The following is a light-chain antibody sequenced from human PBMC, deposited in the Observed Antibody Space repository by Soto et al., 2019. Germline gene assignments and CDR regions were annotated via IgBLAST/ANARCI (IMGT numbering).Light chain of an antibody. CDR1: NIGIKS. Sequence: SYELTQPPSVSVAPGETARITCEENNIGIKSVHWHQQKPGQAPVLVMYYDSDRPSGIPERFSGSNSGNTATLTISRVEAGDEADYYCQVWDSTSDHLFVFGTGTKVTVL. CDR2: YDS. J-gene: IGLJ1*01. CDR3: QVWDSTSDHLFV. V-gene: IGLV3-21*04.